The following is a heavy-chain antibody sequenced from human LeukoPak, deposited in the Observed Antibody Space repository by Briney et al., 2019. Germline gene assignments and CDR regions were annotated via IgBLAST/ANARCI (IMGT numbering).Heavy chain of an antibody. Sequence: SQTLSLTCTVSGGSISSGDYYWSWIRQPPGKGLEWIGYIYYSGSTYYNPSLKSRVTISVDTSKNQFSLKLSSVTAADTAVYYCARVEEGYCSGGSCYDNWFDPWGQGTLVTVSS. CDR1: GGSISSGDYY. CDR2: IYYSGST. CDR3: ARVEEGYCSGGSCYDNWFDP. J-gene: IGHJ5*02. D-gene: IGHD2-15*01. V-gene: IGHV4-30-4*01.